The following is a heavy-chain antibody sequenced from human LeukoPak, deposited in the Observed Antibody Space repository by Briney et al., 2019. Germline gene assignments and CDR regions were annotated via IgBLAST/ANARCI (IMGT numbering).Heavy chain of an antibody. D-gene: IGHD3-10*01. V-gene: IGHV3-74*01. CDR1: GFTFRSYG. CDR3: ARDHGSGSYPPNYDYYYYMDV. J-gene: IGHJ6*03. Sequence: PGGPLRLPCAPSGFTFRSYGIHGSPRAPGRGRVGVPRIISDVSSTTYADSVRARFPIPRDNAKNTLYLQMNSLRAEDTAVYYCARDHGSGSYPPNYDYYYYMDVWGKGTPVTVSS. CDR2: IISDVSST.